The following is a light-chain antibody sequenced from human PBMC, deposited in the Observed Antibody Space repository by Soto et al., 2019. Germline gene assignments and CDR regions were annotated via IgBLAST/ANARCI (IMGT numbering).Light chain of an antibody. CDR3: QQYTNWPKT. CDR1: QSVSRK. V-gene: IGKV3D-15*01. CDR2: GAS. J-gene: IGKJ1*01. Sequence: DITMTHSPATLSVSPRAGPPLSCRASQSVSRKLVWYQQKPRQAPRLLIYGASTRATGIPERFSGSGSGTEFTLTISSLQSEDFAVYYCQQYTNWPKTFGQGTKVDI.